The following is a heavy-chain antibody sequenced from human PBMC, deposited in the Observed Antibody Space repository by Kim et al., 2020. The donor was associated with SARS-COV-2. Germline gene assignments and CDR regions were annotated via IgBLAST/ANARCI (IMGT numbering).Heavy chain of an antibody. CDR1: GGSISSSTYY. V-gene: IGHV4-39*01. Sequence: SETLSLTCTVSGGSISSSTYYWAWIRQPPGKGLEWIATVHSSGSSHYNPSLKGRATISVDTSKNQFSLRLSPVTAADTAVYFCARHLEYYYYYMDVWGKG. CDR3: ARHLEYYYYYMDV. J-gene: IGHJ6*03. CDR2: VHSSGSS.